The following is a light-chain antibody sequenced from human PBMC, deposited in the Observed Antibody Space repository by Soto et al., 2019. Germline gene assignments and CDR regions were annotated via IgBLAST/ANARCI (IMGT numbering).Light chain of an antibody. Sequence: IQIAPSSSSLSASVGDRVTFICRASQSVSTRLAWYQQKPGKAPKVLIYDASSWAGGVPSRFTGSGSGTEFTLTINSLQPDDFATYYCQQYSVYWAFGQGTKVDIK. V-gene: IGKV1-5*02. CDR1: QSVSTR. CDR2: DAS. CDR3: QQYSVYWA. J-gene: IGKJ1*01.